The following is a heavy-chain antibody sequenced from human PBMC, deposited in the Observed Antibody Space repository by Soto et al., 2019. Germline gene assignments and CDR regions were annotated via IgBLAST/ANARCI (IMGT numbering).Heavy chain of an antibody. D-gene: IGHD3-22*01. V-gene: IGHV3-30*18. CDR3: AKDLRGTWPTMIVVVTPDY. CDR2: ISYDGSNK. J-gene: IGHJ4*02. CDR1: GFTFSSYG. Sequence: HPVGSLRLSCAASGFTFSSYGMHWVRQAAGKGLEWVAVISYDGSNKYYADSVKGRFTISRDNSKNTLYLQMNSLRAEDTAVYYCAKDLRGTWPTMIVVVTPDYWGQGTLVTVSS.